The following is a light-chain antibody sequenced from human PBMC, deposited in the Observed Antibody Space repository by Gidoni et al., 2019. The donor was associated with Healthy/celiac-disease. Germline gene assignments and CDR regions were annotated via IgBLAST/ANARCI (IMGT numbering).Light chain of an antibody. CDR3: QQYGSSPET. CDR1: QRVSSSY. CDR2: GAS. Sequence: EIVLTPSPGALSLSPGERATLSCRASQRVSSSYLAWYQQKPGQAPRLLIYGASSRATGIPDRFSGSGSGTDFTLTISRLEPEDFAVYYCQQYGSSPETFGQGTKVEI. J-gene: IGKJ1*01. V-gene: IGKV3-20*01.